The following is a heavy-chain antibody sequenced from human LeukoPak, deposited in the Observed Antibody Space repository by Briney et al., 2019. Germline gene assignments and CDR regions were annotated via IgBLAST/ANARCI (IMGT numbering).Heavy chain of an antibody. V-gene: IGHV3-13*01. CDR1: GFTFIDYD. CDR3: ARGGIQVSGIDEFDY. J-gene: IGHJ4*02. D-gene: IGHD6-19*01. CDR2: IGIRGDT. Sequence: GGSLRLSCAASGFTFIDYDTHWVRQVIGKGLEWVSAIGIRGDTHYSGSVKGRFTISRENAESSLYLQMNSLRAEDTAVYYCARGGIQVSGIDEFDYWGQGTLVTLSS.